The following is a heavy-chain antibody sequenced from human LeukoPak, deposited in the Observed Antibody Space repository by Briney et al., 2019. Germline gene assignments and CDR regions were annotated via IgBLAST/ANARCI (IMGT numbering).Heavy chain of an antibody. V-gene: IGHV1-2*02. CDR1: GYTFTGYY. J-gene: IGHJ6*02. CDR2: INPNSGGT. D-gene: IGHD3-22*01. CDR3: ARDGDTYDYYYYGLDV. Sequence: VASVKVSCKASGYTFTGYYMHWVRQAPGQGLEWMGWINPNSGGTKFAQTFKGRVTMTRDTSISTAYMELSSLRSDDTAVYYCARDGDTYDYYYYGLDVWGQGTTVTVSS.